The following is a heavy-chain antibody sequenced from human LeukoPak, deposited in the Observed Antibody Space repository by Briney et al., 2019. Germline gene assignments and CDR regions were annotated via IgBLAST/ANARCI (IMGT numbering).Heavy chain of an antibody. J-gene: IGHJ4*02. V-gene: IGHV3-30*18. CDR1: GFTFSSYG. CDR2: ISYDGSNK. D-gene: IGHD5-18*01. Sequence: GSLRLSCAASGFTFSSYGMHWVRQAPGKGLEGVAVISYDGSNKYYADSVKGRFTISRDNSKNTLYLQMNSLRAEDTAVYYCAKGFNSWIQLWSFDYWGQGTLVTVSS. CDR3: AKGFNSWIQLWSFDY.